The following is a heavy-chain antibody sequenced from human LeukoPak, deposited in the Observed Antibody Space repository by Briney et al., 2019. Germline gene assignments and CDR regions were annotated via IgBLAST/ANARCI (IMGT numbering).Heavy chain of an antibody. D-gene: IGHD3-22*01. CDR2: MNPNSGNT. Sequence: ASVKVSCKASGYTFTSYDINWVRQATGQGLEWMGWMNPNSGNTGYAQKFQGRVTMTRNTSISTAYMELSSLRSEDTAVYYCAVYYYDSSGYYDGIFDYWGQGTLVTVSS. J-gene: IGHJ4*02. CDR1: GYTFTSYD. V-gene: IGHV1-8*01. CDR3: AVYYYDSSGYYDGIFDY.